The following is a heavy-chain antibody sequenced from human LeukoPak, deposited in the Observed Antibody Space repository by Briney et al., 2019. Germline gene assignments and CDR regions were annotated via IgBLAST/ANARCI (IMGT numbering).Heavy chain of an antibody. V-gene: IGHV1-2*02. Sequence: GTSVKVSCKASGYTFTGYYIHWVRQAPGQGLEWMGWINPNSGGTNYAQKFQGRVTMTTDTSTSTAYMELRSLRSDDTAVYYCARDVSVGATHFDYWGQGTLVTVSS. CDR1: GYTFTGYY. D-gene: IGHD1-26*01. CDR3: ARDVSVGATHFDY. J-gene: IGHJ4*02. CDR2: INPNSGGT.